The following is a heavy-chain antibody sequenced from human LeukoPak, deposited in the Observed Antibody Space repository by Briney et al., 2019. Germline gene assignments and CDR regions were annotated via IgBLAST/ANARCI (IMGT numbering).Heavy chain of an antibody. CDR1: GYTFTGYY. CDR2: INPNSGGT. D-gene: IGHD5-24*01. V-gene: IGHV1-2*02. Sequence: ASVKVSCKASGYTFTGYYMHWVRQAPGQGLEWMGWINPNSGGTNYAQKFQGRVTMTRDTSISTACMELSRLRSDDTAVYYCARVRGYKWLAFDYWGQGTLVTVSS. J-gene: IGHJ4*02. CDR3: ARVRGYKWLAFDY.